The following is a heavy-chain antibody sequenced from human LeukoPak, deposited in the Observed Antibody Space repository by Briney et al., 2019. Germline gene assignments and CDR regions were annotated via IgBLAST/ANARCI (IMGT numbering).Heavy chain of an antibody. CDR1: EFIFSSSG. V-gene: IGHV3-30*02. Sequence: GGSLRLSCATSEFIFSSSGMHWVRQAPGKGLEWVAFMRDDGINKYYADSVKGRFTISRDNSKNTLYLQMNSLRAEDTAVYYCAKDRRYGSGSYLDYWGQGTLVTVSS. D-gene: IGHD3-10*01. CDR2: MRDDGINK. J-gene: IGHJ4*02. CDR3: AKDRRYGSGSYLDY.